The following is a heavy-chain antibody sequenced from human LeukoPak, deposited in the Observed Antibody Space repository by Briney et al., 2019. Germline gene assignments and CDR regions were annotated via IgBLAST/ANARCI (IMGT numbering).Heavy chain of an antibody. CDR1: GFTFSHHY. CDR2: ITRSGA. Sequence: GGSLRLSCAASGFTFSHHYMSWIRQAPGKGLEWISYITRSGAFYADSVKGRFTISRDNAKNSLYLQMNSLRAEDTAVYYCARGKEYYGSGKDWGQGTLVTVSS. CDR3: ARGKEYYGSGKD. D-gene: IGHD3-10*01. V-gene: IGHV3-11*04. J-gene: IGHJ4*02.